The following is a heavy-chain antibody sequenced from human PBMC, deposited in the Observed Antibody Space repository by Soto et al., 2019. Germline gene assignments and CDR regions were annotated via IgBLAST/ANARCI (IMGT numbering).Heavy chain of an antibody. J-gene: IGHJ4*02. V-gene: IGHV1-18*01. CDR2: VSVYNDNA. D-gene: IGHD7-27*01. CDR1: GYTFMSYG. Sequence: ASVNVSCKASGYTFMSYGISWVRQAPGQGLEWMGWVSVYNDNANYAQKLQDRVTMTTDTSIGTAYMELRSLTSEDTAVYYCAGGPPNWGFDFWAQGTLVPVSS. CDR3: AGGPPNWGFDF.